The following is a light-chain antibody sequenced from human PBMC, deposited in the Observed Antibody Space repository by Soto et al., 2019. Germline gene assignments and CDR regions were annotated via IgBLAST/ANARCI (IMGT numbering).Light chain of an antibody. Sequence: ETVLTQSPATLSLSPGERASLYCRASENVGSYLAWYQQKSGQPPRLLLFDAPHRATGIPARFSGSWSGTDFTLTISSLEPGDFGVYFCHHRSNWPPATFGQGTKLEIK. CDR2: DAP. V-gene: IGKV3-11*01. J-gene: IGKJ2*01. CDR1: ENVGSY. CDR3: HHRSNWPPAT.